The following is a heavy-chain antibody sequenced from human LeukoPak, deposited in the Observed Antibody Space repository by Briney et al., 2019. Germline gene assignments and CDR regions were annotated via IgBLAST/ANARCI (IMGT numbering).Heavy chain of an antibody. V-gene: IGHV3-48*02. CDR3: ARGSSGWYFFDY. D-gene: IGHD6-19*01. Sequence: GGSLRLSCAASGFTFSSYNVNWVRQAPGKGLEWVSYISTGSSSIYYADSVKGRFTIPRDNAENSLYLHVNSLRDDDTAVYYCARGSSGWYFFDYSGQGTLVTVSS. J-gene: IGHJ4*02. CDR1: GFTFSSYN. CDR2: ISTGSSSI.